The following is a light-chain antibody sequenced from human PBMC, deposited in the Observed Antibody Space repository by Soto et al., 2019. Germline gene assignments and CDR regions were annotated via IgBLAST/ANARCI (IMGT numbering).Light chain of an antibody. Sequence: QAVVTQEPSLTVSPGGTVTLTCASSTGAVTSGYYQNWFQQKPGQAPRAQIYSTSNTHSWTPSRFSGSLLGGNAALTLSGVQPEDEAEYYCLLSYGGAWVFGGGTKLTVL. CDR2: STS. V-gene: IGLV7-43*01. J-gene: IGLJ3*02. CDR3: LLSYGGAWV. CDR1: TGAVTSGYY.